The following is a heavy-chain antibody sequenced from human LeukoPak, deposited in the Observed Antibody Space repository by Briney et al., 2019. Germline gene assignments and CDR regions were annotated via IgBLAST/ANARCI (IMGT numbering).Heavy chain of an antibody. CDR1: GGSISSGGYY. V-gene: IGHV4-31*03. CDR3: ASAAEAGYDYDILTGHPDFDY. Sequence: SETLSLTCTVSGGSISSGGYYWSWIRQHPGKGLEWIGYIYYSGSTYYNPSLKSRVTISVDTSKNQFSLKLSSVTAADTAVYYWASAAEAGYDYDILTGHPDFDYWGQGTLVTVSS. J-gene: IGHJ4*02. D-gene: IGHD3-9*01. CDR2: IYYSGST.